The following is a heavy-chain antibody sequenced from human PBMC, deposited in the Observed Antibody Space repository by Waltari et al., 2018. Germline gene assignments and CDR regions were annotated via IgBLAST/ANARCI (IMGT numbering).Heavy chain of an antibody. CDR1: GGSISRGSYY. D-gene: IGHD3-9*01. V-gene: IGHV4-61*02. CDR3: ARAYYDFLTGYYSDRFYSGMDV. CDR2: SSLRGMT. J-gene: IGHJ6*02. Sequence: VQLQESGPALVQPSQTLSLTCTFSGGSISRGSYYWNCIRPPAGRGLERIGHSSLRGMTNYNLSLKSRVTISVDTSKNQFSRKLPSVTAADTAVYYCARAYYDFLTGYYSDRFYSGMDVWGQGTTVTVSS.